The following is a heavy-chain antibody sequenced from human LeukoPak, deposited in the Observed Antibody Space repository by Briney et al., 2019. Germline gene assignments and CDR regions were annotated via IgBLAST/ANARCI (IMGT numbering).Heavy chain of an antibody. CDR2: IYHSGST. CDR3: ARGQYYYDSSGYQPLDY. J-gene: IGHJ4*02. Sequence: SETLSLTCAVSGGSISSSNWWSWVRQPPGKGLEWIGEIYHSGSTNYNPSLKSRVTISVDKSKNQFSLRLSSVTAADTAVYYCARGQYYYDSSGYQPLDYWGQGTLVTVSS. V-gene: IGHV4-4*02. D-gene: IGHD3-22*01. CDR1: GGSISSSNW.